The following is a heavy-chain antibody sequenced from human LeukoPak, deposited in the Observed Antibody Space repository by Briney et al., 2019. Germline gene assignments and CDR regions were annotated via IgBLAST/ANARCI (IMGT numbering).Heavy chain of an antibody. V-gene: IGHV4-39*06. D-gene: IGHD2-21*02. Sequence: SETLSLTCTVSGGSISSSSYYWGWIRQPPGKGLEWIGSIYYSGSTYYNPSLKSRVTISVDTSKNQFTLKLSSVTAADTAVYYCARTYYCGGDYYSPEQEDDAFDIWGQGTVVTVSS. J-gene: IGHJ3*02. CDR2: IYYSGST. CDR3: ARTYYCGGDYYSPEQEDDAFDI. CDR1: GGSISSSSYY.